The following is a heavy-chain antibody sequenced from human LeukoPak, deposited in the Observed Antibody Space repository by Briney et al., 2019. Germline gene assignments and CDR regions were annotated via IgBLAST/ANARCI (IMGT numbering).Heavy chain of an antibody. V-gene: IGHV3-20*04. D-gene: IGHD3-9*01. CDR3: ARGWAYYDILTGYYPFDY. Sequence: GGSLRLSCAASGFTFADYGMSWVRQAPGKGLEWVSGINWNGGRTGYADSVKGRFTISRDNAKNSLYLQMNSLRAEDTALYYCARGWAYYDILTGYYPFDYWGQGTLVTVSS. CDR1: GFTFADYG. J-gene: IGHJ4*02. CDR2: INWNGGRT.